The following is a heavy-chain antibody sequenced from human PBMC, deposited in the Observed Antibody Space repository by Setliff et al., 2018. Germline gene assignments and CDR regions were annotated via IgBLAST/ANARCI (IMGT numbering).Heavy chain of an antibody. V-gene: IGHV3-7*01. CDR3: ARDHSYGYSLYYYYYYGMDV. J-gene: IGHJ6*02. D-gene: IGHD5-18*01. CDR2: IKQDGSEK. CDR1: GFTFSRYW. Sequence: PGGSLRLSCAASGFTFSRYWMSWVRQAPGKGLEWVANIKQDGSEKYYVDSVKGRFTISRDNAKNSLHLQMNSLRAEDTAVYYCARDHSYGYSLYYYYYYGMDVWGQGTTVTVSS.